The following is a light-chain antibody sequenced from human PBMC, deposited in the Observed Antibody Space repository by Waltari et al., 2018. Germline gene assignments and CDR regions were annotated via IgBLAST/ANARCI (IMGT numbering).Light chain of an antibody. J-gene: IGKJ2*01. CDR1: QSITKRY. CDR3: QQYGSSIMYT. V-gene: IGKV3-20*01. Sequence: EVVLTQSPGALSLSPGEIATVACRASQSITKRYFAWYQQKPGQAPRLLIYGASSRAPGIPDRFSGSGSGTDFTLTISRLEPDEFAVYYCQQYGSSIMYTFGQGTKLEIK. CDR2: GAS.